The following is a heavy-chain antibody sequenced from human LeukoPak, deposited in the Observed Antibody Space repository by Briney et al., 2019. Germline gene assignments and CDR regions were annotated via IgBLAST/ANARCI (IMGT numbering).Heavy chain of an antibody. Sequence: GESLKISCKGSGYSFISYWIGWVRQMPGKGPEWMGIIYPSDSDTRYSPSFQGQVTISADKSISTAYLQWSSLKASDTAIYYCARNYYGSGSSGQSDYWGQGTLVTVSS. J-gene: IGHJ4*02. V-gene: IGHV5-51*01. CDR2: IYPSDSDT. CDR3: ARNYYGSGSSGQSDY. CDR1: GYSFISYW. D-gene: IGHD3-10*01.